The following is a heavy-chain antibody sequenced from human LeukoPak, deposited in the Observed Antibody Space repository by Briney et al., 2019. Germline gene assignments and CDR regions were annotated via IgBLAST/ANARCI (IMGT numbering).Heavy chain of an antibody. J-gene: IGHJ4*02. CDR2: ISSNGGST. CDR1: GFTFSSYA. V-gene: IGHV3-64*01. CDR3: AREAEGEYGDIVDY. Sequence: GGSLRLSCAASGFTFSSYAMHWVRQAPGKGLEYVSAISSNGGSTYYANSVKGRFTISRDNSKNTLYLQMGSLRAEDMAVYYCAREAEGEYGDIVDYWGQGTLVTVSS. D-gene: IGHD4-17*01.